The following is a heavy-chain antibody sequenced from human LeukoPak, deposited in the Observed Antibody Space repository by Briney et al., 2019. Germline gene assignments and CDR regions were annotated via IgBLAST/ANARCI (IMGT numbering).Heavy chain of an antibody. CDR3: AREKQVGYSSSWGYYYYYYMDV. CDR2: ITGSTRTT. CDR1: GFTFSSSA. Sequence: PGGSLRLSCAASGFTFSSSAMSWVRQAPGKGLEWVSSITGSTRTTYYADSVKGRFTISRDNSRNTLFLQMNSLRAEDTAVYYCAREKQVGYSSSWGYYYYYYMDVWGKGTTVTVSS. J-gene: IGHJ6*03. V-gene: IGHV3-23*01. D-gene: IGHD6-6*01.